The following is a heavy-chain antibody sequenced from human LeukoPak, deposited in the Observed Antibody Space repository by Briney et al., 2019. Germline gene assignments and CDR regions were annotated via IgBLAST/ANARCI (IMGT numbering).Heavy chain of an antibody. Sequence: GGSLRLSCAASGFTFSSYAMHWVRQAPGKGLEWVAVISYDGSNKYYADSVKGRFTISRDNSKNTLYLQMNSLRAEDTAVYYCARARRGYSHDAFDIWGQGTMVTVSS. CDR2: ISYDGSNK. V-gene: IGHV3-30-3*01. J-gene: IGHJ3*02. CDR3: ARARRGYSHDAFDI. D-gene: IGHD5-18*01. CDR1: GFTFSSYA.